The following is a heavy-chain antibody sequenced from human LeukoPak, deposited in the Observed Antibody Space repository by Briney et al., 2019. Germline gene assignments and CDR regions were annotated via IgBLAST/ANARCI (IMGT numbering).Heavy chain of an antibody. D-gene: IGHD2-2*01. CDR1: GGTFSSYA. Sequence: AASVKVSCKASGGTFSSYAISWVRQAPGQGLEWMGGIIPIFGTANYAQKFQGRVTITADESTSTAYMELSSLRSEDTAVYYCAGGYCSSTSCYYYYYYGMDVWGQGTTVTVSS. J-gene: IGHJ6*02. V-gene: IGHV1-69*13. CDR3: AGGYCSSTSCYYYYYYGMDV. CDR2: IIPIFGTA.